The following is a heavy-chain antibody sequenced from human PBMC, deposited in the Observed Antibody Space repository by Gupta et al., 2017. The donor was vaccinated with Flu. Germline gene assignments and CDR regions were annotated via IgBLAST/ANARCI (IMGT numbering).Heavy chain of an antibody. J-gene: IGHJ1*01. CDR3: ARGASSWLIDD. D-gene: IGHD6-13*01. V-gene: IGHV3-30*03. CDR2: ILYDGSDN. Sequence: QVQLVESGGGVVQPGRSLSLSCEASGFTFSSYDMHWVRQAPGKGLEWVAVILYDGSDNFYTDSVKGRFTISRDNSKNTLYLQMNSLRPEDTAVYYCARGASSWLIDDWGQGTLVTVSS. CDR1: GFTFSSYD.